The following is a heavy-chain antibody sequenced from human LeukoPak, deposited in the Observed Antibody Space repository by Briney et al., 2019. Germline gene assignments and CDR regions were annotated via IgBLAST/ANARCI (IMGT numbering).Heavy chain of an antibody. V-gene: IGHV3-33*01. CDR1: GFTFSSYG. Sequence: GGSLRLSCAASGFTFSSYGMHWVRQTPGKGLEWVADIWNDGSRKYYADSVKGRFTISRDSSKLYLQMNSLRAEDTAVYYCARDVFYGYDYWGQGTLVTVSS. CDR2: IWNDGSRK. D-gene: IGHD5-18*01. CDR3: ARDVFYGYDY. J-gene: IGHJ4*02.